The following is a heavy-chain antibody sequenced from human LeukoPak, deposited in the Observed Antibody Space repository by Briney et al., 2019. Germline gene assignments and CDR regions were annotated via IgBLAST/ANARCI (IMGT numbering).Heavy chain of an antibody. CDR2: INHSGST. V-gene: IGHV4-30-2*01. CDR1: GGSISSGGYS. Sequence: PSQTLSLTCAVSGGSISSGGYSWSCIRQPPGEGLEWIGYINHSGSTYYNPSLKSRVTISVDRSKNQFSLKLSSVTAADTAVDYCAGYGDYAGLYYFDYWGQGTLVTVSS. D-gene: IGHD4-17*01. CDR3: AGYGDYAGLYYFDY. J-gene: IGHJ4*02.